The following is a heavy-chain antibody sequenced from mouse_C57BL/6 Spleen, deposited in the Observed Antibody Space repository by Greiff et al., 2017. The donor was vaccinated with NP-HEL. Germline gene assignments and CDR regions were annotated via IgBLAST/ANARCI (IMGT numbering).Heavy chain of an antibody. D-gene: IGHD2-3*01. CDR3: ARADGYLYFDY. J-gene: IGHJ2*01. Sequence: EVQLQESGPGLVKPSQSLSLTCSVTGYSITSGYYWNWIRQFPGNKLEWMGYISYDGSNNYNPSLKNRISITRDTSKNQFFLKLNSVTTEDTATYYCARADGYLYFDYWGQSTTLTVSS. CDR1: GYSITSGYY. CDR2: ISYDGSN. V-gene: IGHV3-6*01.